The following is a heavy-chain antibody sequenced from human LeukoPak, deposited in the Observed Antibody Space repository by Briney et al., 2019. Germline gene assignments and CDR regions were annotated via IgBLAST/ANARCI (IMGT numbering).Heavy chain of an antibody. D-gene: IGHD2-8*01. Sequence: GGSLRLSCAASGFTFSNYAMSWVRQAPGKGLEWVSAISGSGGSTYYADSVKGRFTISRDNSKNTLYLQMNSLRAEDTAVYYCARRGGSNGWGAFDVWGQGTTITVSS. CDR1: GFTFSNYA. V-gene: IGHV3-23*01. CDR3: ARRGGSNGWGAFDV. CDR2: ISGSGGST. J-gene: IGHJ3*01.